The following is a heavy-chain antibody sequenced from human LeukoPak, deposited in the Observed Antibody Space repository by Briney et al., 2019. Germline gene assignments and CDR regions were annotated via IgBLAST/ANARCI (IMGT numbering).Heavy chain of an antibody. J-gene: IGHJ4*02. Sequence: PSETLSLSCAVYDGSFRGYYWSWIRQPPGTGLEWIGEINHSGSTKYNPSLKSRVTVSVDTSKNQVSLRLSSVTAADTAVYYCARVELLGSSGWPFDYWGQGTLVTVSS. CDR1: DGSFRGYY. CDR3: ARVELLGSSGWPFDY. CDR2: INHSGST. D-gene: IGHD6-19*01. V-gene: IGHV4-34*01.